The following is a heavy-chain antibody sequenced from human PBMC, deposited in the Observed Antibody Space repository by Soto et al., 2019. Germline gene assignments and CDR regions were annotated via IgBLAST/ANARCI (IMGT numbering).Heavy chain of an antibody. CDR1: GGTFSSYA. J-gene: IGHJ6*02. V-gene: IGHV1-69*04. CDR3: AREYCSSTSCSRGFYGMAV. CDR2: IIPILGIA. Sequence: SVKVSCKASGGTFSSYAISWVRQAPGQGLEWMGRIIPILGIANYAQKFQGRVTITADKSTSTAYMELSSLRSEDTAVYYCAREYCSSTSCSRGFYGMAVWGQGTRVTVPS. D-gene: IGHD2-2*01.